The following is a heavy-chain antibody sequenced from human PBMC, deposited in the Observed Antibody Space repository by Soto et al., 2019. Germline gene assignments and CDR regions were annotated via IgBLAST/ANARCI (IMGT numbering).Heavy chain of an antibody. CDR1: GCSISSYY. CDR3: AVTTVTTIFRGGGMDV. CDR2: IYTSGST. Sequence: SETLSLTCTVSGCSISSYYWSWIRQPAGKGLEWIGRIYTSGSTNYNPSLKSRVTMSVDTSKNQFSLKLSSMTAADTAVYYCAVTTVTTIFRGGGMDVWGQGTTVTVSS. D-gene: IGHD4-17*01. V-gene: IGHV4-4*07. J-gene: IGHJ6*02.